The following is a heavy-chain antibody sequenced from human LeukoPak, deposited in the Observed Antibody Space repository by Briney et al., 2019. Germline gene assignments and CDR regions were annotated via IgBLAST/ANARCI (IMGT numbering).Heavy chain of an antibody. CDR2: ISTSGSTI. CDR3: ARVVSENSGYQGY. V-gene: IGHV3-11*04. D-gene: IGHD3-22*01. J-gene: IGHJ4*02. Sequence: GGSLRLSCAASGFTFSDYYMGWIRQSPGNGLEWVSYISTSGSTIYYADSVKGRFTVSRDNAKNSLFLQMNSLRAEDTAVYYCARVVSENSGYQGYWGQGTLVTVSS. CDR1: GFTFSDYY.